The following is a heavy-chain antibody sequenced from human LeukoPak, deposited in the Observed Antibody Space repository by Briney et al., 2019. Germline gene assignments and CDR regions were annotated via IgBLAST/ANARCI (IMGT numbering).Heavy chain of an antibody. V-gene: IGHV4-39*01. CDR3: ARRSPLVVVTAAHYYDY. CDR2: VFYNGNT. D-gene: IGHD2-21*02. CDR1: GDSITNSNYF. J-gene: IGHJ4*02. Sequence: SETLSLTCTVSGDSITNSNYFWGWIRQPPGQGLEWIGEVFYNGNTHYNPSLKSRVTISTDTSKNQFSLTLTAVTASDTAIYYCARRSPLVVVTAAHYYDYWGQGTLVTVPS.